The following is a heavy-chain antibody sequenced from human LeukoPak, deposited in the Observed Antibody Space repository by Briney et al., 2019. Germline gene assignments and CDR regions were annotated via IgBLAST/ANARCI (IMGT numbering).Heavy chain of an antibody. Sequence: ASVKVSCKASGYTFTSYGISWVRQAPGQGLEWMGWISAYNGNTNYAQKLQGRVTMTRDTSTSTVYMELSSLRSEDTAVYYCARKNYYDSNRGFDYWGQGTLVTVSS. D-gene: IGHD3-22*01. J-gene: IGHJ4*02. V-gene: IGHV1-18*01. CDR1: GYTFTSYG. CDR3: ARKNYYDSNRGFDY. CDR2: ISAYNGNT.